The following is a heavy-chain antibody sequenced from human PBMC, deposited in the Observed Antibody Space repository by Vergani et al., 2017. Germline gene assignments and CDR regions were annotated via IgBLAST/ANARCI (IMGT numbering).Heavy chain of an antibody. CDR1: GFTFSSYG. V-gene: IGHV3-30*18. D-gene: IGHD2-15*01. J-gene: IGHJ4*02. Sequence: QVQLVESGGGVVQPGRSLRLSCAASGFTFSSYGMNWVRQAPGKGLEWVAVISYDGSNKYYADSVKGRFTISRDNSKNTLYLQMSSLRDEDTAVYYCAKDLTQHNYWGQGTLVTVSS. CDR3: AKDLTQHNY. CDR2: ISYDGSNK.